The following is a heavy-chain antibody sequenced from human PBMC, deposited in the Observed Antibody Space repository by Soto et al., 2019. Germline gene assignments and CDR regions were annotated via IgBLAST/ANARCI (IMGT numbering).Heavy chain of an antibody. CDR2: IYYSGST. J-gene: IGHJ4*02. CDR3: ARHSYIAVAMNFDY. Sequence: SETLSLTCTVSGGSISSSSYYWGWIRQPPGKGLEWIGSIYYSGSTYYNPSLKSRVTISVDTSKNQFSLKLSSVTAADTAVYYCARHSYIAVAMNFDYWGQGTLVTVSS. D-gene: IGHD6-19*01. V-gene: IGHV4-39*01. CDR1: GGSISSSSYY.